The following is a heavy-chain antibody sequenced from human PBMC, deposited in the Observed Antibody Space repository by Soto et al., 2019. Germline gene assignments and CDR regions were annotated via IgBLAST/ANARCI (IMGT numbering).Heavy chain of an antibody. J-gene: IGHJ6*03. V-gene: IGHV4-59*01. D-gene: IGHD4-17*01. Sequence: PSETLSLTCTVSGGSISSYYWSWIRQPPGKGLEWIGYIYYSGSTNYNPSLKSRVTISVDTSKNQFSLKLSSVTAADTAVYYCARGIYGYYVVYYYYYLDVWGKGTTVTLSS. CDR1: GGSISSYY. CDR2: IYYSGST. CDR3: ARGIYGYYVVYYYYYLDV.